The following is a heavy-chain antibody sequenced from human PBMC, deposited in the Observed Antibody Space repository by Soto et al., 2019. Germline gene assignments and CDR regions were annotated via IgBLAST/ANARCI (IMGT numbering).Heavy chain of an antibody. CDR3: ANPIPKTGTTFGF. CDR1: GFTFSNFA. Sequence: QLFESGGGFVQPGGSLRLSCVASGFTFSNFAMAWIRQAPGEGLEWVSAISGSGDDTFYADSMKGRFTISRDNSKDTLYLQINSLRAEDTAVYYCANPIPKTGTTFGFWGQGTLVTVSS. V-gene: IGHV3-23*01. D-gene: IGHD1-1*01. J-gene: IGHJ4*02. CDR2: ISGSGDDT.